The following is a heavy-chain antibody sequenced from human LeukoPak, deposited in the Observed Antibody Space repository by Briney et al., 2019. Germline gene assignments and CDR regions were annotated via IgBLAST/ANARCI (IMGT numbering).Heavy chain of an antibody. J-gene: IGHJ4*02. Sequence: GGSLRLSCTASQFTINSYGMNWVRQAPGKGLEWVAFIRYDGSNKYYADSVKGRFTISRDNSKNTLYLQMNSLRAEDTAVYYCAKDREGIVVVIATSDYWGQGTLVTVSS. CDR3: AKDREGIVVVIATSDY. CDR1: QFTINSYG. V-gene: IGHV3-30*02. CDR2: IRYDGSNK. D-gene: IGHD2-21*01.